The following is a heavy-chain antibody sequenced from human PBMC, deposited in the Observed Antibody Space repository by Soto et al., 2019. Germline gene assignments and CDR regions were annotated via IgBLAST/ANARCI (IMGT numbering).Heavy chain of an antibody. CDR1: GFTFSSYG. CDR2: IWYDGSNK. Sequence: QVQLVESGGGVVQPGRSLRLSCAASGFTFSSYGMHWVRQAPGKGLEWVAVIWYDGSNKYYADSVKGRFTISRDNSKNTLYLQMNSLRAEDTAVYYCARDDRILRFGELFDSAFDYWGQGTLVTVSS. J-gene: IGHJ4*02. V-gene: IGHV3-33*01. CDR3: ARDDRILRFGELFDSAFDY. D-gene: IGHD3-10*01.